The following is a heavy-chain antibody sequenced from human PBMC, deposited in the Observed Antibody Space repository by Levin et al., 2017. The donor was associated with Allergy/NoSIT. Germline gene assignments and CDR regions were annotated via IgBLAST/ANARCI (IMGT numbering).Heavy chain of an antibody. Sequence: GGSLRLSCAASGFTFSSYAMHWVRQAPGKGLEWVAVISYDGSNKYYADSVKGRFTISRDNSKNTLYLQMNSLRAEDTAVYYCARVEHIVVVTALPDYWGQGTLVTVSS. CDR3: ARVEHIVVVTALPDY. V-gene: IGHV3-30*04. CDR2: ISYDGSNK. CDR1: GFTFSSYA. D-gene: IGHD2-21*02. J-gene: IGHJ4*02.